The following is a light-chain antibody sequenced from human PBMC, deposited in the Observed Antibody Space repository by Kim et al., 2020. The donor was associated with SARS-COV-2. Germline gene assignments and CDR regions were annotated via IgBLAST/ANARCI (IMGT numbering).Light chain of an antibody. CDR2: GAS. V-gene: IGKV3-20*01. CDR3: QQYGTSLRT. J-gene: IGKJ1*01. Sequence: EIVLTQSPGTLSLSAGERATLSCRASQSVTSSYLAWYQQKPGQPPRLLIYGASNRATGIPDRFSGSGSGTDFTLTISRLESEDLAVYYCQQYGTSLRTFGQGTKVEIK. CDR1: QSVTSSY.